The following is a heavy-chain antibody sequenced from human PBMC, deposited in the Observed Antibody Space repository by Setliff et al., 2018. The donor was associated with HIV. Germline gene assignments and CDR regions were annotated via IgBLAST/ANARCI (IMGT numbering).Heavy chain of an antibody. Sequence: PSETLSLTCTVSGGSISSYYWSWIRQPPGKGLEWIGYIYYSGSTNYNPSLKSRLTISVDTSKNQFSLKLSSVTAADTAVYYCARSRGTQQEEYYFDYWGPGTLVTVSS. CDR1: GGSISSYY. CDR3: ARSRGTQQEEYYFDY. V-gene: IGHV4-59*01. J-gene: IGHJ4*02. CDR2: IYYSGST. D-gene: IGHD5-12*01.